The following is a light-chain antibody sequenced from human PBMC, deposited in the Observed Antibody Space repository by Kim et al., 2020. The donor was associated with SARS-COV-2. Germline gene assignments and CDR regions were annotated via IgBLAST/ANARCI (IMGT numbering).Light chain of an antibody. CDR2: GAS. J-gene: IGKJ4*01. CDR1: QSVTSN. V-gene: IGKV3-15*01. Sequence: VSPGERATLSCRASQSVTSNLAWYQQKPGQAPRLLIYGASTRATGVPDRFSGSGSGTEFTLTISSLQSEDFALYYCQQYNDWPPLTFGGGTKLEI. CDR3: QQYNDWPPLT.